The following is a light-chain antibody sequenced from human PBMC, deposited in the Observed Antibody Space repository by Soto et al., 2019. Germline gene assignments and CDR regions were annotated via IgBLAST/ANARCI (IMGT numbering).Light chain of an antibody. CDR3: QSYDSSLSGFV. CDR2: GNT. CDR1: SSNIGAGYD. V-gene: IGLV1-40*01. J-gene: IGLJ2*01. Sequence: QAVVTQPPSVSGAPGQRVTICCTGSSSNIGAGYDVHWYQQLPGTAPKLLIYGNTNRPSGVPDRFSGSKSGTSASLAITGLQAEDEADYYCQSYDSSLSGFVFGGGTKLTVL.